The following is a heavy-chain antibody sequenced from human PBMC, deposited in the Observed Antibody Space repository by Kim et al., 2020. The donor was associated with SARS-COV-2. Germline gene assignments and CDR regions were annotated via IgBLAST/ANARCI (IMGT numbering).Heavy chain of an antibody. V-gene: IGHV3-30*18. CDR2: ISYEGSKK. CDR3: AKRGGVFDFSSASYIDY. Sequence: GGSLRLSCVVSGFNFNYYGMHWVRQAPVKGLEWVAGISYEGSKKFYADSLMGRFSISRDSSKNTLYLQMDSLKSEDTAIYYCAKRGGVFDFSSASYIDY. D-gene: IGHD3-3*01. J-gene: IGHJ4*01. CDR1: GFNFNYYG.